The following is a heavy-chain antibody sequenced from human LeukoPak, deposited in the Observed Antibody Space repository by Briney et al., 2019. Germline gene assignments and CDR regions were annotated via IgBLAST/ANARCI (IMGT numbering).Heavy chain of an antibody. J-gene: IGHJ6*03. CDR1: GFTFSSYT. V-gene: IGHV3-21*01. Sequence: GGSLRLSCAASGFTFSSYTMNWVRQAPGKGLEWVSSITSSSSYIYYADSVRGRFTISRDNAENSLYLQMNSLRDEDTAVYYCARDPYSGGYGAYYYYYMDVWGKGTTVTVSS. CDR2: ITSSSSYI. D-gene: IGHD6-19*01. CDR3: ARDPYSGGYGAYYYYYMDV.